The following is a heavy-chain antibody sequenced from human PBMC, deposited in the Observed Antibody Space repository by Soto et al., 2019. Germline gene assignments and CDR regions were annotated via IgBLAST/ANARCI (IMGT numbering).Heavy chain of an antibody. Sequence: QGQLVQSGAEVKKPGSSVQVSCKASGGSFRSYAISWVRQAPGQGPEWMGGIIPIFGTANYAQKFQGRVTITADESTSTAYMALSSLRSEETAVYDCAIDVGIAAAGSFDYWVQGALVTGCS. D-gene: IGHD6-13*01. CDR3: AIDVGIAAAGSFDY. CDR2: IIPIFGTA. J-gene: IGHJ4*02. CDR1: GGSFRSYA. V-gene: IGHV1-69*01.